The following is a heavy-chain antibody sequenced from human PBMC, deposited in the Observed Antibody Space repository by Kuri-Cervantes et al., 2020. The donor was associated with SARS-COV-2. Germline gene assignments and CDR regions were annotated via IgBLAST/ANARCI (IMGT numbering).Heavy chain of an antibody. D-gene: IGHD3-3*01. CDR3: ARLVPYYDFWSGSYYFDY. J-gene: IGHJ4*02. V-gene: IGHV4-39*01. CDR1: GGSFSSYY. CDR2: IYYSGST. Sequence: SETLSLTCAVYGGSFSSYYWGWIRQPPGKGLEWIGSIYYSGSTYYNPSLKSRVTISVDTSKNQFPLKLSSVTAADTAVYYCARLVPYYDFWSGSYYFDYWGQGTLVTVSS.